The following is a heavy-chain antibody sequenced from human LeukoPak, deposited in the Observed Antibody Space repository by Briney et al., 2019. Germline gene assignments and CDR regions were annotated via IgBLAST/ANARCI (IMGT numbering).Heavy chain of an antibody. D-gene: IGHD2-8*01. CDR1: GFTFSDYY. Sequence: PGGSLRLSCAASGFTFSDYYMSWIRKAPGKGLERVSYISSSGSTIYYADAVKDRFTISRDNAKNSLYLQMNSLRAEDTAVYYCVRDEVCSGYCDYWGQGTLVTVSS. CDR3: VRDEVCSGYCDY. CDR2: ISSSGSTI. V-gene: IGHV3-11*01. J-gene: IGHJ4*02.